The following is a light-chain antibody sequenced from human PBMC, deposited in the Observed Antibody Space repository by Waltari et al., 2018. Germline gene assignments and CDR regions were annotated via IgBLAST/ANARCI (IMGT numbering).Light chain of an antibody. Sequence: QSALTQPRSVSGSPGQSVTISCTGTSSDVGGYNYVSWYQHHPGKAPKCMIYDVTRRPSGVPDRCSGSKSGNTASLTISGLQAEDEADYYCGSYAGSYSWVFGGGTKVTVL. CDR1: SSDVGGYNY. CDR3: GSYAGSYSWV. CDR2: DVT. V-gene: IGLV2-11*01. J-gene: IGLJ3*02.